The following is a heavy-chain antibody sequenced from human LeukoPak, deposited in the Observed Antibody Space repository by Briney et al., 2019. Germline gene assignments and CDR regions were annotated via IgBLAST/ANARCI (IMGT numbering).Heavy chain of an antibody. CDR2: IRHSGST. CDR1: VGSFSGYY. D-gene: IGHD5-24*01. J-gene: IGHJ2*01. V-gene: IGHV4-34*01. CDR3: ARGGGYNFGCFDL. Sequence: SETLSLTCAVYVGSFSGYYCSGVRQPPGKGLGWIGEIRHSGSTNYNPSLKSRVTISVDTSKNQFSLKLSSVTAADTAVYYCARGGGYNFGCFDLWGRGTLVTVSS.